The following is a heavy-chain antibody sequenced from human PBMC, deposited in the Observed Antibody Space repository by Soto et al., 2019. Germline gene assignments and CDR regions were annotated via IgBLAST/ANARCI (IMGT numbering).Heavy chain of an antibody. V-gene: IGHV3-21*01. Sequence: GGSLRLSCAASGFTFSSYSMNWVRQAPGKGLEWVSSISSSSSYIYYADSVKGRFTISRDNAKNSLYLQMNSLRAEDTAVYYCASRGCSGGSCYSPGVDYWGQGTLVPVSS. CDR3: ASRGCSGGSCYSPGVDY. CDR1: GFTFSSYS. D-gene: IGHD2-15*01. CDR2: ISSSSSYI. J-gene: IGHJ4*02.